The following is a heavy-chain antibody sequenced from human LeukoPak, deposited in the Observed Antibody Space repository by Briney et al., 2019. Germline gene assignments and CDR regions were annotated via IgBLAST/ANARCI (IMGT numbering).Heavy chain of an antibody. CDR3: GGQEQWVVPNFDV. Sequence: GGSLGLSCAASGFTFSSYWMSWVRQAPGKGLEWVANIKQDGSEKYYVDSVKGRFTISRDNAKNSLYLQMNSLRAEDTALYYCGGQEQWVVPNFDVWGQGTLVTVSS. V-gene: IGHV3-7*03. J-gene: IGHJ4*02. D-gene: IGHD6-19*01. CDR2: IKQDGSEK. CDR1: GFTFSSYW.